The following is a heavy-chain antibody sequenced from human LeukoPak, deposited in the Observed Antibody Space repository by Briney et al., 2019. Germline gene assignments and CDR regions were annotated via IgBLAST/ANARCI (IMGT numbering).Heavy chain of an antibody. Sequence: SETLSLTCAVYGGSFSGYYWSWIRQPPGKGLEWIGEINHSGSTNYNPSLMSRVTISVDTSKNQFSLKLSSVTPPSTAVYYCARGRALTMVPGRLRNWFDPGGQGTLVTVSS. CDR2: INHSGST. J-gene: IGHJ5*02. D-gene: IGHD3-10*01. CDR1: GGSFSGYY. V-gene: IGHV4-34*01. CDR3: ARGRALTMVPGRLRNWFDP.